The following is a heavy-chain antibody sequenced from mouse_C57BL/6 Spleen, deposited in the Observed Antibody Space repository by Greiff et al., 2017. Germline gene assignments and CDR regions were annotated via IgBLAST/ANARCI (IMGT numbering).Heavy chain of an antibody. J-gene: IGHJ3*01. V-gene: IGHV5-9-1*02. CDR2: ISGGGDYI. D-gene: IGHD2-4*01. Sequence: EVKLVESGEGLVKPGGSLKLSCAASGFTFSSYAMSWVRQTPEKRLEWVAYISGGGDYIYYADTVKGRFTISRDNARNTRYLQMSSLKSEDTAMYYCTRGENYYDYDGWFAYWGQGTLVTVSA. CDR3: TRGENYYDYDGWFAY. CDR1: GFTFSSYA.